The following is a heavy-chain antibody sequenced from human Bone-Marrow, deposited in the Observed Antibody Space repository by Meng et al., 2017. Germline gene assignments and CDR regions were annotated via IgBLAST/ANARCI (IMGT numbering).Heavy chain of an antibody. V-gene: IGHV1-2*06. D-gene: IGHD1-26*01. CDR1: GYTFTTYA. CDR3: ARLYSGSYLGSGYFDY. J-gene: IGHJ4*02. CDR2: INPNSGGT. Sequence: ASVKVSCKTSGYTFTTYAMNWVRQAPGQGLEWMGRINPNSGGTNYAQKFQGRVTMTRDTSISTAYMELSRLRSDDTAVYYCARLYSGSYLGSGYFDYWGQGTLVTVSS.